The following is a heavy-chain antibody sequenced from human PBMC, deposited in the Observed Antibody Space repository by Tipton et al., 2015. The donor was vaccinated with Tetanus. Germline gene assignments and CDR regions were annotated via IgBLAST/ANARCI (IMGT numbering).Heavy chain of an antibody. D-gene: IGHD6-19*01. J-gene: IGHJ4*02. CDR1: GGSISSSSYY. Sequence: LRLSCTVSGGSISSSSYYWGWIRQPPGKGLEWIGSIYYSGSTYYNPSLKSRVTISVDTSKNQFSLKLSSVTAADTAVYYCARGRAVAGTRPVIDYWGQGTLVTVSS. CDR3: ARGRAVAGTRPVIDY. V-gene: IGHV4-39*07. CDR2: IYYSGST.